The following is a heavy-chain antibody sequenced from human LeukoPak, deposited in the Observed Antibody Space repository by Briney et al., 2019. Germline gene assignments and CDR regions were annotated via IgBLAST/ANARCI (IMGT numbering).Heavy chain of an antibody. V-gene: IGHV3-30*03. Sequence: PGGSLRLSCAASGFTFSSYGMHWVRQAPGKGLEWVAVISYDVGKKYYADSVKGRCTISRDNSKNTLYLQMNSLRVEDTAVYYCARGLFLSGYLDAFDIWGQGTVVTVSS. CDR2: ISYDVGKK. CDR3: ARGLFLSGYLDAFDI. J-gene: IGHJ3*02. D-gene: IGHD3-22*01. CDR1: GFTFSSYG.